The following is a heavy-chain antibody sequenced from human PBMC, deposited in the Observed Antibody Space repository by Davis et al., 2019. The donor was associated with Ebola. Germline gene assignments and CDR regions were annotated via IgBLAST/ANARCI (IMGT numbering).Heavy chain of an antibody. V-gene: IGHV3-23*01. CDR1: AFRFTSYA. Sequence: GGSLRLSCAASAFRFTSYAMSWVRQATGQGLEWVSTISSGGRTTFYADSVKGRFTISRDNSNNTLYLQMDSLRAEDTAVYYCAKDAFNYPHILDYWGQGTLVTVSS. J-gene: IGHJ4*02. CDR3: AKDAFNYPHILDY. CDR2: ISSGGRTT. D-gene: IGHD2-21*01.